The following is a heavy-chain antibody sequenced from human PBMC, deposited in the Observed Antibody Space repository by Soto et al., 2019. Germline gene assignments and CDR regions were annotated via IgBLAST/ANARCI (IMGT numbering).Heavy chain of an antibody. D-gene: IGHD3-3*01. J-gene: IGHJ6*02. V-gene: IGHV1-2*02. Sequence: ASVKVSCKASGYTFTGYYMHWVRQAPGQGLEWMGWINPNSGGTNYAQKFQGRVTMTRDKSTSTAYMELSSLRSEDTAVYYCARVVGVGYYDFWSGPRVGMDVWGQGTTVTVSS. CDR1: GYTFTGYY. CDR3: ARVVGVGYYDFWSGPRVGMDV. CDR2: INPNSGGT.